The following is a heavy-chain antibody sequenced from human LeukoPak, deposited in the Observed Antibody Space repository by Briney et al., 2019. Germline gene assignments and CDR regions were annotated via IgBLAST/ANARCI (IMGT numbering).Heavy chain of an antibody. V-gene: IGHV1-69*06. CDR1: GYTFTSYG. Sequence: GASVKVSCKASGYTFTSYGINWVRQAPGQGLEWMGGIIPIFGTANYAQEFQGRVTITADKSTSTAYMELSSLRSEDTAVYYCARDHASYSSGWYGYWGQGTLVTVSS. CDR3: ARDHASYSSGWYGY. D-gene: IGHD6-19*01. J-gene: IGHJ4*02. CDR2: IIPIFGTA.